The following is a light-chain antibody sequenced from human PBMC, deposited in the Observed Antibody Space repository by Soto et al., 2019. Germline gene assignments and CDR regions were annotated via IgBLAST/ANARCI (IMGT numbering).Light chain of an antibody. CDR2: GNS. V-gene: IGLV1-40*01. Sequence: QSVRTQPPSVSGALGQRVTISCTGSSSNIGAGYNVHWYQQLPGTAPKLLIYGNSNRPSGVPDRFSGSKSGTSASLAITGLQAEDEADYYCQSYDSSLSGYVFGTGTKLTVL. CDR3: QSYDSSLSGYV. CDR1: SSNIGAGYN. J-gene: IGLJ1*01.